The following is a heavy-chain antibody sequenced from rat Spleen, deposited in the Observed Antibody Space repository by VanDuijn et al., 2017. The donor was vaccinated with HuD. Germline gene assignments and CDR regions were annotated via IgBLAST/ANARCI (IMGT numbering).Heavy chain of an antibody. D-gene: IGHD1-12*02. CDR3: ARGMVEGTYYYGRYYFDY. CDR2: IWSGGST. J-gene: IGHJ2*01. Sequence: QVQLKESGPGLVQPSQTLSLTCTVSGFSLTSNSVSWVRQPPGKGLELMGAIWSGGSTDYNSLLKSRLSLSRDISKSQVFLKMNSLQTEDTATYYCARGMVEGTYYYGRYYFDYWGQGVMVTVSS. CDR1: GFSLTSNS. V-gene: IGHV2-1*01.